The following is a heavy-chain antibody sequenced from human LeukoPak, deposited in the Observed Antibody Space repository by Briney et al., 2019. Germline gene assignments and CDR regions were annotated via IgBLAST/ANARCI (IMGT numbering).Heavy chain of an antibody. CDR1: GFTFSIYA. CDR2: ISGSGSST. Sequence: GGSLRLSCAASGFTFSIYAMTWVRQAPGKGLDWVSGISGSGSSTYYADSVKGRFTISRDNSKNTLYLQMNSLRAEDTAVYYCAKVAGAYQVQSIAAADLYYYGMDVWGQGTTVTVSS. J-gene: IGHJ6*02. V-gene: IGHV3-23*01. CDR3: AKVAGAYQVQSIAAADLYYYGMDV. D-gene: IGHD6-13*01.